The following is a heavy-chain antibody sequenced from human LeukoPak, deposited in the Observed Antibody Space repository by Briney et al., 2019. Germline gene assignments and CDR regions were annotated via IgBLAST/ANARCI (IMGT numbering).Heavy chain of an antibody. V-gene: IGHV3-23*01. D-gene: IGHD2-21*01. CDR1: GFIFGDSA. CDR3: AKDGDFISLVTEFDY. CDR2: ISGSGGSA. J-gene: IGHJ4*02. Sequence: GGSLRLSCTASGFIFGDSAMSWVRQAPGKGLEWVSAISGSGGSAYYADSVKGRFTISRDNSKNTLYLQMNSLRAEDTAVYYCAKDGDFISLVTEFDYWGQGTLVTVSS.